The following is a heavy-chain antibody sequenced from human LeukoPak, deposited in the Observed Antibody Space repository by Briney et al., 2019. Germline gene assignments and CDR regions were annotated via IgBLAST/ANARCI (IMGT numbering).Heavy chain of an antibody. V-gene: IGHV3-48*01. CDR2: ISSSSSTI. D-gene: IGHD3-3*01. Sequence: PGGSLRLSCAASGFTFSSYAMSWVRQAPGKGLEWVSYISSSSSTIYYADSVKGRFTISRDNAKNSLYLQMNSLRAEDTAVYYCAREGVLRFLEWLDYYYMDVWGKGTTVTVSS. CDR1: GFTFSSYA. J-gene: IGHJ6*03. CDR3: AREGVLRFLEWLDYYYMDV.